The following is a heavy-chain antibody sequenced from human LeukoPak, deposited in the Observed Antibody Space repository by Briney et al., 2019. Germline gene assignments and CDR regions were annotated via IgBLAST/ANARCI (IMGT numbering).Heavy chain of an antibody. CDR3: AKDIARYYDSSGYEEKDY. V-gene: IGHV3-30*18. Sequence: GRSLRLSCAASGFTFSSYGMHWVRQAPGKGLEWVAVISYDGSDKYYADSVKGRFTISRDNSKNTLYLQMNSLGAEDTAVYYCAKDIARYYDSSGYEEKDYWGQGTLVTVSS. CDR1: GFTFSSYG. CDR2: ISYDGSDK. J-gene: IGHJ4*02. D-gene: IGHD3-22*01.